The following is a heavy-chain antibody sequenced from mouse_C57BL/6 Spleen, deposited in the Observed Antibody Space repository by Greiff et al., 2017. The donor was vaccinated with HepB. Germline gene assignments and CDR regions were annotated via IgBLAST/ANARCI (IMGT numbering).Heavy chain of an antibody. J-gene: IGHJ2*01. CDR1: GYTFTDYY. CDR2: IYPGSGNT. D-gene: IGHD2-5*01. CDR3: ARAYSNGYYFDY. Sequence: QVHVKQSGAELVRPGASVKLSCKASGYTFTDYYINWVKQRPGQGLEWIARIYPGSGNTYYNEKFKGKATLTAEKSSSTAYMQLSSLTSEDSAVYFCARAYSNGYYFDYWGQGTTLTVSS. V-gene: IGHV1-76*01.